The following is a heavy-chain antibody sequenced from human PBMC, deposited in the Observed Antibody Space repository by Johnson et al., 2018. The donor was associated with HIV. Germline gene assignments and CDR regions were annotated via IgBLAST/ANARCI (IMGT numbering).Heavy chain of an antibody. V-gene: IGHV3-7*03. Sequence: VQLVESGGDLVKPGGSLRLSCGASEFILSDYYISWVRQAPEKGLEWVANINQDGSEKYYVDSMKGRFTIYRDNPKNSLYLQMNSLRAEDTAVYYCARDDTWGDAFDIWGQGTMVTVSS. CDR2: INQDGSEK. CDR1: EFILSDYY. CDR3: ARDDTWGDAFDI. D-gene: IGHD1-26*01. J-gene: IGHJ3*02.